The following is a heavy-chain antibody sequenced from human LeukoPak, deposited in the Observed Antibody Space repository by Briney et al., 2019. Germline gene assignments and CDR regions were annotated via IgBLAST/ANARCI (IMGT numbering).Heavy chain of an antibody. Sequence: PGGSLRLSCAASGFTFSSYAMSWVRQAPGKGLEWVSAISGSGGSTYYADSVKGRFTISRDNSKNTLYLQMNSLRAEDTAVYYCAKSDTSYYDILTGYWGYFDYWGQGTLVTVSS. D-gene: IGHD3-9*01. CDR3: AKSDTSYYDILTGYWGYFDY. CDR2: ISGSGGST. V-gene: IGHV3-23*01. CDR1: GFTFSSYA. J-gene: IGHJ4*02.